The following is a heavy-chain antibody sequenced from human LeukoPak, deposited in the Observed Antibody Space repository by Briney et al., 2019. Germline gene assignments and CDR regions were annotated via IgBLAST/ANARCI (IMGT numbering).Heavy chain of an antibody. V-gene: IGHV4-39*01. Sequence: SETLSLTCTVSGGSISSSSYYWGWIRQPPGKGLEWIGSIYYSGSTYYNPSLKSRVTISVDTSKNQSSLKLSSVTAADTAVYYCARSYRYCSSTSCYITFDYWGQGTLVTVSS. J-gene: IGHJ4*02. CDR2: IYYSGST. CDR3: ARSYRYCSSTSCYITFDY. CDR1: GGSISSSSYY. D-gene: IGHD2-2*02.